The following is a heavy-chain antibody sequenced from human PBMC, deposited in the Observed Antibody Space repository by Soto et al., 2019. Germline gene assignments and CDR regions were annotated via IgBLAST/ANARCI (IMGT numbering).Heavy chain of an antibody. CDR2: INPNSGCT. CDR3: ARSLTEGYCTITGCYTRPLYGMDV. CDR1: GYTFSGYY. V-gene: IGHV1-2*02. Sequence: QEQLVQSGAEVKKPGASVKVSCKAAGYTFSGYYIHWLRQAPGQGLEWMGWINPNSGCTNYAQKFQGRVTVTRDTPTSTAYMELSRLTSDDTAVYYCARSLTEGYCTITGCYTRPLYGMDVWGQGTTVTGSS. D-gene: IGHD2-2*02. J-gene: IGHJ6*02.